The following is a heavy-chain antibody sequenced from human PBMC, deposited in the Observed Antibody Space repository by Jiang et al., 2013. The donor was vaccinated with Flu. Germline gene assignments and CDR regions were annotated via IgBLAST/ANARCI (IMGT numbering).Heavy chain of an antibody. V-gene: IGHV4-59*01. CDR2: IYYSGST. CDR1: VAPSVVTT. J-gene: IGHJ2*01. CDR3: ARVPDVPSLPGLRRLLWYFDL. Sequence: GPGLVKPSGRPCPSPALSLVAPSVVTTGAGSGSPQGRDWSGLGYIYYSGSTNYNPSLKSRVTISVDTSKNQFSLKLSSVTAADTAVYYCARVPDVPSLPGLRRLLWYFDLWGLAPWSLSPQ. D-gene: IGHD3-3*01.